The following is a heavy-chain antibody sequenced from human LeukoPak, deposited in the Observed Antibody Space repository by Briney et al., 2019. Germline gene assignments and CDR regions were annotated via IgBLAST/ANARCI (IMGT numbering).Heavy chain of an antibody. CDR1: GFTFDDFA. J-gene: IGHJ4*02. V-gene: IGHV3-9*01. CDR3: ARRRYSGSSQHFDY. D-gene: IGHD1-26*01. Sequence: GGSLRLSCAASGFTFDDFAMHWVRQAPGKGLEWVSGISWNSGSIGYADSVKGRFTISRDNAKNSLYLQMNSLRAEDTAVYYCARRRYSGSSQHFDYWGQGTLVTVSS. CDR2: ISWNSGSI.